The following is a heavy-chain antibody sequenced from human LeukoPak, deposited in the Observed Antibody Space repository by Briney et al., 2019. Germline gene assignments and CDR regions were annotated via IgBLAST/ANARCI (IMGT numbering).Heavy chain of an antibody. CDR1: GFTFTSSA. CDR2: IVVGSGNT. V-gene: IGHV1-58*02. Sequence: SVKVSCKASGFTFTSSAMQWVRQARGQRLEWIGWIVVGSGNTNYAQKFQGRVTITADESTSTAYMELSSLRSEDTAVYYCAETHGVPWGQGTLVTVSS. CDR3: AETHGVP. J-gene: IGHJ4*02. D-gene: IGHD2-8*01.